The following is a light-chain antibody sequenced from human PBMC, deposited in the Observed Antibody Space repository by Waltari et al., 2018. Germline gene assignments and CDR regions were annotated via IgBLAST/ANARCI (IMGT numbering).Light chain of an antibody. CDR1: SGSISSTSY. CDR2: KGN. J-gene: IGLJ3*02. V-gene: IGLV8-61*01. Sequence: QTVVTQEPSLSVSPGGTVTLTCALSSGSISSTSYATWYQQTPGQAPRTLVYKGNSRASGVPDRFSGPILGNKAALTITGAQADDDSDYYCSLYMGSVIWVFGGGTKLTVL. CDR3: SLYMGSVIWV.